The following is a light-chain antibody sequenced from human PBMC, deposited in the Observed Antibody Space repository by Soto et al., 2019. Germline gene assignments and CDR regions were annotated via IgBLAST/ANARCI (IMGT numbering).Light chain of an antibody. CDR1: QSLSSSF. J-gene: IGKJ1*01. Sequence: EIVLTQSPGTLSLSPGERASLSCRASQSLSSSFLAWYQQKPGQAPRLLIYGASRRATGIPDRFSGSWSGTDFTLTISRLEPEDFAMYYCQQYANSPRTFGQGTKVDI. V-gene: IGKV3-20*01. CDR3: QQYANSPRT. CDR2: GAS.